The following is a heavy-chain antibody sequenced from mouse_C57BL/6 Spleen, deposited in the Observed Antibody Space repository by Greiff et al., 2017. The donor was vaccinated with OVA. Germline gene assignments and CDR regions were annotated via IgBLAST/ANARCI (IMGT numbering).Heavy chain of an antibody. CDR3: ARREDYGAMDY. J-gene: IGHJ4*01. V-gene: IGHV5-17*01. Sequence: EVQGVASGGGLVKPGGSLNLSCASSGFTFSDYVMHWVRQAPEKGLEWVAYISSGSSTIYYADTVKGRFTISRDNAKNTLFLQMTSLRSEDTAMDYCARREDYGAMDYWGQGTSVTVSS. CDR1: GFTFSDYV. CDR2: ISSGSSTI.